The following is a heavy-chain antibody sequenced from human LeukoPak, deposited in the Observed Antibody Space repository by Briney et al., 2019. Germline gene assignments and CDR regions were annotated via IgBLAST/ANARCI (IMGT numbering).Heavy chain of an antibody. Sequence: GASVKVSCKASGDTFTRYGISWVRQAPGQGLEWMGWISAYNGNTNYAQKLQGRVTMTTDTSTSTAYMELRSLRSDDTAVYYCARDPRVIPYSSANNWFDPWGQGTLVTVSS. J-gene: IGHJ5*02. CDR3: ARDPRVIPYSSANNWFDP. CDR1: GDTFTRYG. CDR2: ISAYNGNT. V-gene: IGHV1-18*01. D-gene: IGHD3-22*01.